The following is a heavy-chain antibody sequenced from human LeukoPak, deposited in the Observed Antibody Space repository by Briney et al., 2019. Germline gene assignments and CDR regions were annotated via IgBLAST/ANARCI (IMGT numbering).Heavy chain of an antibody. Sequence: PGGSLRLSCATSGFTFSSYSMNWVRQAPGKGLEWVSSISSSSSYIYYADSVKGRFTISRDNAKNSLYLQMNILRAEDTAVYYCARRGSYPYYDFWSGYWSAEYFQHWGQGTLVTVSS. CDR2: ISSSSSYI. CDR1: GFTFSSYS. D-gene: IGHD3-3*01. J-gene: IGHJ1*01. V-gene: IGHV3-21*01. CDR3: ARRGSYPYYDFWSGYWSAEYFQH.